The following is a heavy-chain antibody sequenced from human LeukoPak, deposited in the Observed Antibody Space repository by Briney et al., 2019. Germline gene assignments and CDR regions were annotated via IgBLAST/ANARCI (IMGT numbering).Heavy chain of an antibody. CDR1: GFTFSSYS. V-gene: IGHV3-23*01. CDR3: AKDRHSSSWPDAFDI. CDR2: ISGSGGST. J-gene: IGHJ3*02. Sequence: GGSLRLSCAASGFTFSSYSMSWVRQAPGKGLEWVSAISGSGGSTYYADSVKGRFTISRDNSKNTLYLQMNSLRAEDTAVYYCAKDRHSSSWPDAFDIWGQGTMVTVSS. D-gene: IGHD6-13*01.